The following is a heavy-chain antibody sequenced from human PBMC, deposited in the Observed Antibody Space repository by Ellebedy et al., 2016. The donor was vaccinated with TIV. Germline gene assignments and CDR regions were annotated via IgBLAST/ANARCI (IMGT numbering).Heavy chain of an antibody. J-gene: IGHJ2*01. D-gene: IGHD4-23*01. CDR1: GYTLTELS. CDR3: ARGPYGGISVWYFDV. CDR2: MNPNSGNT. Sequence: ASVKVSCKVSGYTLTELSMHWVRQATGQGLEWMGWMNPNSGNTGYAQKFQGRVTLTRDTSTSTAYMELSSLRSDDTAVYYCARGPYGGISVWYFDVWGRGTLVTVSS. V-gene: IGHV1-8*01.